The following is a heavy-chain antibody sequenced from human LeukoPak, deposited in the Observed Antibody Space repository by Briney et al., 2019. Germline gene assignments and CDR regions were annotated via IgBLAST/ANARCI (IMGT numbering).Heavy chain of an antibody. Sequence: PSETLSLTCSFSGASISSGIYYWNWIRQPAGKGLEWIGRIYTRGSTNYNPSLKSRVTISVDTSKNQFSLKLSSVTAAGTAVYYCAREVGGYSYGYRPTELYWYFDLWGRGTLVTVSS. D-gene: IGHD5-18*01. V-gene: IGHV4-61*02. J-gene: IGHJ2*01. CDR1: GASISSGIYY. CDR2: IYTRGST. CDR3: AREVGGYSYGYRPTELYWYFDL.